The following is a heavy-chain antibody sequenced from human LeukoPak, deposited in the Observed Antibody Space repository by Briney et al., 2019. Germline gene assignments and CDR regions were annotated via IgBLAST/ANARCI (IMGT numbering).Heavy chain of an antibody. V-gene: IGHV1-69*05. CDR1: GGTFSSYA. CDR3: ARLIAAAGSRDLDY. CDR2: IIPIFGTA. J-gene: IGHJ4*02. Sequence: ASVKVSCKASGGTFSSYAISWVRQAPGQGLEWMGGIIPIFGTANYAQKFQGRVTMTRDTSTSTVYMELSSLRSEDTAVYYCARLIAAAGSRDLDYWGQGTLVTVSS. D-gene: IGHD6-13*01.